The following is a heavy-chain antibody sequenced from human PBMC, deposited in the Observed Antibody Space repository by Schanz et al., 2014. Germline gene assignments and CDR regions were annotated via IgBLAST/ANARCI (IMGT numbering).Heavy chain of an antibody. CDR2: IIPSSGKS. J-gene: IGHJ4*02. CDR3: AREVPHTLNFDY. V-gene: IGHV1-46*01. CDR1: GDTFISYY. Sequence: QVQLVQSGAEVKKPGASVKVSCTASGDTFISYYIHWVRQAPGQGLEWMGLIIPSSGKSDCVQKLRVSVTVTRDTSPSPQYIEMSSQSSAVKALYYCAREVPHTLNFDYWGQGTLVAVSS.